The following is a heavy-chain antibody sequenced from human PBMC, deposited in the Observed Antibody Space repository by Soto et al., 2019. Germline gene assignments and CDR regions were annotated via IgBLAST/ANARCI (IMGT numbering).Heavy chain of an antibody. Sequence: QVQPVQSGAEVKKPGASVKVSCKASGYIFTDYVITCVRQAPGQGLEWMGWISVYNGNTKYVQKFQGRVTMTTDTSTNTAYMELRSLRSDDTAVYYCARLAVAGRGEYFQHWGQGTLVTVSS. CDR2: ISVYNGNT. CDR1: GYIFTDYV. J-gene: IGHJ1*01. V-gene: IGHV1-18*01. CDR3: ARLAVAGRGEYFQH. D-gene: IGHD6-19*01.